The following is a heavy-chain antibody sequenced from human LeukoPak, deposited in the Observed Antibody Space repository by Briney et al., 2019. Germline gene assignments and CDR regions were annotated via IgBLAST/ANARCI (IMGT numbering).Heavy chain of an antibody. V-gene: IGHV4-39*01. CDR2: IYYLGTT. CDR3: ARLECSSTNCYGNYGMDV. CDR1: GGSISTSSYY. Sequence: SETLSLTCTVSGGSISTSSYYWGWIRQSPGKGLEWIGSIYYLGTTYYNPTLKSRFTISVDTSQKQFSLKLSSVTAADTAVYYCARLECSSTNCYGNYGMDVWGQGTTVTVSS. J-gene: IGHJ6*02. D-gene: IGHD2-2*01.